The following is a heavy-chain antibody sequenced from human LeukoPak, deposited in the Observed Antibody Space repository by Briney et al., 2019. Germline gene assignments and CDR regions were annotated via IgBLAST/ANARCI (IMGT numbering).Heavy chain of an antibody. CDR2: IYYSGST. CDR1: GGSISSYY. V-gene: IGHV4-59*01. Sequence: SETLSLTCTVPGGSISSYYWSWIRQPPGKGLEWIGYIYYSGSTNYNPSLKSRVTISVDTSKNQFSLKLSSVTAADTAVYYCARARLWGSSGYYLYAFDIWGQGTMVTVSS. CDR3: ARARLWGSSGYYLYAFDI. J-gene: IGHJ3*02. D-gene: IGHD3-22*01.